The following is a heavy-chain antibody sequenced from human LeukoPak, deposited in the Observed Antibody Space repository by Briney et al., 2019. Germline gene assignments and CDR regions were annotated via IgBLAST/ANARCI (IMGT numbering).Heavy chain of an antibody. CDR3: ARIYRAARPSFGY. D-gene: IGHD6-6*01. V-gene: IGHV3-66*01. CDR1: GFTVSSNY. CDR2: IYSGGST. J-gene: IGHJ4*02. Sequence: GGSLRLSCAASGFTVSSNYMSWVRQAPGKGLEWVSVIYSGGSTYYADSVKGRFTISRDNSKNTLYLQMNSLRAEDTAVYYCARIYRAARPSFGYWGQGTLVTVSS.